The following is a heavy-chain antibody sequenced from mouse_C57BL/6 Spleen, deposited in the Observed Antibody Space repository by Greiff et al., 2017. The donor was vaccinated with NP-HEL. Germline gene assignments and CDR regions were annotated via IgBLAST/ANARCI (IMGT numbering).Heavy chain of an antibody. D-gene: IGHD2-1*01. CDR2: IDPENGDT. CDR1: GFNIKDDY. J-gene: IGHJ3*01. Sequence: EVQLQQSGAELVRPGASVKLSCTASGFNIKDDYMHWVKQRPEQGLEWIGWIDPENGDTEYASKFQGKATITADTSSNTAYLQLSSLTSEDTAVYYCTTGGNYVLAWFAYWGQGTLVTVSA. V-gene: IGHV14-4*01. CDR3: TTGGNYVLAWFAY.